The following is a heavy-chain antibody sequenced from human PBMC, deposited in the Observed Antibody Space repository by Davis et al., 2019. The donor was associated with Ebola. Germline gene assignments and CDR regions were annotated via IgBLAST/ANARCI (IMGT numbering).Heavy chain of an antibody. CDR2: ISSSSNTI. V-gene: IGHV3-48*02. J-gene: IGHJ6*03. D-gene: IGHD2-8*01. CDR3: ARVMSGSSASYYSYYMDV. CDR1: GFTFSSYS. Sequence: PGGSLRLSCAASGFTFSSYSMNWVRQAPGKGLEWVSYISSSSNTIYYADSVKGRFTISRDNAKNSLYLQMNSLRDEDTAVYYCARVMSGSSASYYSYYMDVWGKGTTVTVSS.